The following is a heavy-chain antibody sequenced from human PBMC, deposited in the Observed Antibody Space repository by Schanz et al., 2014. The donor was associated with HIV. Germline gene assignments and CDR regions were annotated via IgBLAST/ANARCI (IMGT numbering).Heavy chain of an antibody. V-gene: IGHV3-30*18. Sequence: VQLLESGGGVVQPGRSLKLSCVASGFNFNSYGMHWVRQAPGKGLEWVAVISYDGRNKYFGHSVKGRFTISRDNSKNTLYLQMKSLRPEDTAVYYCAKDRNHYDSRYRGKGNYYYYYGMDVWGQGTTVTVSS. CDR1: GFNFNSYG. CDR3: AKDRNHYDSRYRGKGNYYYYYGMDV. CDR2: ISYDGRNK. D-gene: IGHD3-22*01. J-gene: IGHJ6*02.